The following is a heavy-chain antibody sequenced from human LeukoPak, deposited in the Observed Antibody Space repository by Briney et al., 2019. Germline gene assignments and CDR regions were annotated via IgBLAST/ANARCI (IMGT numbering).Heavy chain of an antibody. CDR2: ISYDGRNK. V-gene: IGHV3-30*18. J-gene: IGHJ4*02. CDR1: GFAFSSYG. CDR3: AKRYSCGWYHFDY. D-gene: IGHD6-19*01. Sequence: GGSLRLSCEASGFAFSSYGMHWVRQAPGKGLEWVAVISYDGRNKYYADSVKGRFTISRDNSKNTLYLQMNSLRAEDTAVYYCAKRYSCGWYHFDYWGQGSLVTVSS.